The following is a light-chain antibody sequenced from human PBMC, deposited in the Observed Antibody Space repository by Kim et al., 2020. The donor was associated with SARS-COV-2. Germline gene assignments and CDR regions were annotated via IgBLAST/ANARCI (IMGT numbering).Light chain of an antibody. CDR3: SSYAGKNDVV. CDR2: EVS. Sequence: GQSVTISCTGTSSDVGTHNYVSWYQHHPGKAPKLMIFEVSERPSGVPDRFSDSKSGNTASLTVSGLQAEDEADYYCSSYAGKNDVVFGGGTQLTVL. CDR1: SSDVGTHNY. J-gene: IGLJ3*02. V-gene: IGLV2-8*01.